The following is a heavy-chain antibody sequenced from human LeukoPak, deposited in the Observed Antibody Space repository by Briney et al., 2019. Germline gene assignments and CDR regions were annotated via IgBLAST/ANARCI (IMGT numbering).Heavy chain of an antibody. CDR3: ARDSVTAMGMSLFDY. J-gene: IGHJ4*02. CDR2: ISSRSSYI. Sequence: GGSLRLSCAASGFTFSSYSMNWVRQAPGKGPEWVSSISSRSSYIYYADSVKGRFTISRDNAKNSLYLQMNSLRAEDTAVYYCARDSVTAMGMSLFDYWGQGTLVTVSS. CDR1: GFTFSSYS. V-gene: IGHV3-21*01. D-gene: IGHD5-18*01.